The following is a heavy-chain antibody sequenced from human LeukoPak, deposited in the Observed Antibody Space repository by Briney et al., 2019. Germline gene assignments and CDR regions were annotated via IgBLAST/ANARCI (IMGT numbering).Heavy chain of an antibody. CDR2: ISYDGSNK. J-gene: IGHJ4*02. V-gene: IGHV3-30*04. CDR1: GFTFSSYA. D-gene: IGHD6-19*01. CDR3: ARANGRAVACTREDY. Sequence: PGRSLRLSCAAPGFTFSSYAMHWVRQAPGKGLEWVAVISYDGSNKYYADSVKGRFTISRDNSKNTLYLQMNSLRAEDTAVYYCARANGRAVACTREDYWGQGTLVTVSS.